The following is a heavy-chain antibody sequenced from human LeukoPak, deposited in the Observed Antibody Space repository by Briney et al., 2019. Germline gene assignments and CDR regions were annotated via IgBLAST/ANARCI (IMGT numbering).Heavy chain of an antibody. CDR1: TVSGSSGNW. Sequence: SETLSLTCALSTVSGSSGNWWSWVRQPPGKGLEWIGEVHKTGKTNYNPFLKTRVTISIDASKNQLSLELTSVTAADAAVYYCARELLGAPTPGAYWGQGTRVTVSS. CDR3: ARELLGAPTPGAY. V-gene: IGHV4-4*02. D-gene: IGHD7-27*01. J-gene: IGHJ4*02. CDR2: VHKTGKT.